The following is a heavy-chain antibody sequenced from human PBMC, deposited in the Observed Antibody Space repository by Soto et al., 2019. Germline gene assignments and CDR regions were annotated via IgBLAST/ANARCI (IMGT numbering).Heavy chain of an antibody. V-gene: IGHV3-30*18. CDR3: AKRDGGNDFWSDYMGFYYGMDV. D-gene: IGHD3-3*01. CDR2: ISNDGSNK. J-gene: IGHJ6*02. Sequence: QVQLVESGGGVVQPGRSLRLSCAASGFTFKNYGIHWVRQAPGRGLEWVAVISNDGSNKYYGDFVKGRFTISRDNSKNTVYLQMNSLRAEDTAVYFCAKRDGGNDFWSDYMGFYYGMDVWGQGTTVTVSS. CDR1: GFTFKNYG.